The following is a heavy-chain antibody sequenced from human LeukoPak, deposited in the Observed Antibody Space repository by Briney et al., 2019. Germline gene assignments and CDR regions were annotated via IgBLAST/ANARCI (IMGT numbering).Heavy chain of an antibody. D-gene: IGHD1-1*01. CDR1: GGSIGSSTYY. CDR3: ARERLSYYYMDA. V-gene: IGHV4-39*07. CDR2: IYYNGDT. Sequence: SETLSLTCTVSGGSIGSSTYYWVWISQPPGKGLEWIGSIYYNGDTYYSPSLQSRVSISVATSKNQFSLKLSSVTAADTAVYYCARERLSYYYMDAWGKGTTVTVSS. J-gene: IGHJ6*03.